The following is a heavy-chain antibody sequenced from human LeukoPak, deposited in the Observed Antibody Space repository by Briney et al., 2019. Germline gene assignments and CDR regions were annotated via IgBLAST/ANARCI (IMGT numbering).Heavy chain of an antibody. CDR2: IYTSGST. D-gene: IGHD2-2*01. V-gene: IGHV4-61*02. CDR1: GGSISSGSYY. CDR3: ARGQLGYCSSTSCYEGYYYYMDV. J-gene: IGHJ6*03. Sequence: PSETLSLTCTVSGGSISSGSYYWSWIRQPAGKGLEWIGRIYTSGSTNYNPSLKSRVTISVDTSKNQFSPKLSSVTAADTAVYYCARGQLGYCSSTSCYEGYYYYMDVWGKGTTVTVSS.